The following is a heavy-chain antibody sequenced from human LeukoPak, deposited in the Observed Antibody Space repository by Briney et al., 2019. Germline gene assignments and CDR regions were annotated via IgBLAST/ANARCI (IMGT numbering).Heavy chain of an antibody. D-gene: IGHD3-22*01. Sequence: GASVKVSCKASGYTFTDYYMHWVRQAPGQGLEWMGIINPSGGSTSYAQKFQGRVTMTRDTSTSTVYMELSSLRSEDTAVYYCARDSPTESYYYDSTGFDYWGQGTLVTVSS. J-gene: IGHJ4*02. V-gene: IGHV1-46*01. CDR3: ARDSPTESYYYDSTGFDY. CDR1: GYTFTDYY. CDR2: INPSGGST.